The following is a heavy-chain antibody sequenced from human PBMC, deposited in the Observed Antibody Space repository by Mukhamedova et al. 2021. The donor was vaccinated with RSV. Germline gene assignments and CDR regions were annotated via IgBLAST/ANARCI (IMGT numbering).Heavy chain of an antibody. J-gene: IGHJ4*02. Sequence: GLEWVANIKQDGSEKYYVDSVKGRFTISRDNAKNSLYLQMNSLRAEDTAVYYCARDLQRQQRPGFLILRDGLDYWGQGTLVTVSS. D-gene: IGHD6-25*01. CDR3: ARDLQRQQRPGFLILRDGLDY. V-gene: IGHV3-7*03. CDR2: IKQDGSEK.